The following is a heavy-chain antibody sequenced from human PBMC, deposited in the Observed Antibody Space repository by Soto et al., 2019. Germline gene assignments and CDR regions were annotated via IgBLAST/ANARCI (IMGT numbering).Heavy chain of an antibody. V-gene: IGHV1-3*01. CDR3: ARNIWFGRSPFDY. J-gene: IGHJ4*02. D-gene: IGHD3-10*01. CDR2: INAGNGNT. CDR1: GYTFTSYA. Sequence: ASVKVSCKASGYTFTSYAMHWVRQAPGQRLEWMGWINAGNGNTKYSQKFQGRVTITRDTSASTAYMELSSLRSEDTAVYYCARNIWFGRSPFDYWGQGTLVTVSS.